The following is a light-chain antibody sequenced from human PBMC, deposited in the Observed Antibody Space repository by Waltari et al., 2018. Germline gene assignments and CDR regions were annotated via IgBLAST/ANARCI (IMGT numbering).Light chain of an antibody. V-gene: IGLV1-47*01. J-gene: IGLJ3*02. CDR3: VAWDDSLSATV. Sequence: QSVLTQPPSASGTPGQRVTISCSGSSSTLGSNYVSWYQHLPGTAPKLLIYRNDQRPSGVPDRFSGSKSGTSASLAISELRSEDEADYYCVAWDDSLSATVFGGGTKLTVL. CDR2: RND. CDR1: SSTLGSNY.